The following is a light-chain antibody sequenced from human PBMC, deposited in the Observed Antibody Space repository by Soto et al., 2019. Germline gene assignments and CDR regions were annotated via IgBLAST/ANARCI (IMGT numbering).Light chain of an antibody. CDR2: AAS. CDR1: QSVNMY. Sequence: DTQMTQSPPSLSASVGDRVTITCRASQSVNMYLNWYQQKPGKVPRLLIYAASSLQSGVPSRFSGSGSGTDFTLTISSLQPEDFATYYCQQTYSDPRAFGQGTKLEI. V-gene: IGKV1-39*01. CDR3: QQTYSDPRA. J-gene: IGKJ2*01.